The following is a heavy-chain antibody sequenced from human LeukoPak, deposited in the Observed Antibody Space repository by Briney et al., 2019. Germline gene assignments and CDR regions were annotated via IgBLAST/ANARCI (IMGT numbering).Heavy chain of an antibody. CDR2: ISSSSSTI. CDR3: ARDVLRYFDWLSYYYYYYMDV. CDR1: GFTVSSNY. V-gene: IGHV3-48*01. D-gene: IGHD3-9*01. J-gene: IGHJ6*03. Sequence: GGSLRLSCAASGFTVSSNYMSWVRQAPGKGLEWVSYISSSSSTIYYADTVKGRFTISRDNAKNSLYLQMNSLRAEDTAVYYCARDVLRYFDWLSYYYYYYMDVWGKGTTVTVSS.